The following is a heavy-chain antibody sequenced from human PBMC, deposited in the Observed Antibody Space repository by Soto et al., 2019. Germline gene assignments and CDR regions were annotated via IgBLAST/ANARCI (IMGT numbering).Heavy chain of an antibody. CDR2: ISYGGTT. CDR1: GGSFSPNY. V-gene: IGHV4-59*08. J-gene: IGHJ5*02. Sequence: QVQLQESGPGLVTPSETLSLTCTVSGGSFSPNYWSWFRQPPGKGLEGVGYISYGGTTPYHPSLHSRVXXXLXXSKSQVPLRLASVTAADTAVYSCASLGAYYQSLDPWGPGILVTFSS. D-gene: IGHD2-2*01. CDR3: ASLGAYYQSLDP.